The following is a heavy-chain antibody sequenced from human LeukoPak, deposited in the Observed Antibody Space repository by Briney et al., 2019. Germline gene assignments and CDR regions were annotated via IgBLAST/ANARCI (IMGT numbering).Heavy chain of an antibody. CDR2: IYYSGST. D-gene: IGHD1-26*01. V-gene: IGHV4-59*12. Sequence: SETLSLTCTVSGDSLSSYYWSWIRQPPGKGLEWIGYIYYSGSTNYNPSLKSRVSISVDTSKNQFSLNLSSVTAADTAVYYCARDRGVGYPDYWGQGTLVTVSS. CDR3: ARDRGVGYPDY. J-gene: IGHJ4*02. CDR1: GDSLSSYY.